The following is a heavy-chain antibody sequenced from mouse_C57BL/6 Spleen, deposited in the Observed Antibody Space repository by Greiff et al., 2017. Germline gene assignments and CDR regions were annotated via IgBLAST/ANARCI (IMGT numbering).Heavy chain of an antibody. J-gene: IGHJ3*01. V-gene: IGHV10-1*01. CDR1: GFSFNTYS. D-gene: IGHD2-10*01. CDR3: VSLLN. Sequence: EVHLVESGAGLVRPKGSLKLSCAASGFSFNTYSMTWVRQAPGQGLEWVARIRSKSNNYATYYADSVKDRFTISRDDSESMLYLQRNNLNTEGTAMYYCVSLLNWGQGTLVTVSA. CDR2: IRSKSNNYAT.